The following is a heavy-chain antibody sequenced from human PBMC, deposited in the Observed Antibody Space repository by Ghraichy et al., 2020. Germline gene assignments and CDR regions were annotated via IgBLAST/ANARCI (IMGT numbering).Heavy chain of an antibody. CDR2: INHSGST. CDR1: GGSFSGYY. V-gene: IGHV4-34*01. J-gene: IGHJ5*02. D-gene: IGHD2-2*01. CDR3: ARGPQLSHWFDP. Sequence: SEPLSLTCAVYGGSFSGYYWSWIRQPPGKGLEWIGEINHSGSTNYNPSLKSRVTISVDTSKNQFSLKLSSVTAADTAVYYCARGPQLSHWFDPWGQGTLVTVSS.